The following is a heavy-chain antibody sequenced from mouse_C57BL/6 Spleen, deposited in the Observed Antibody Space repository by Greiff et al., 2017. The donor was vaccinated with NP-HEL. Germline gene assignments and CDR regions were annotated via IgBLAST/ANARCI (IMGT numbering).Heavy chain of an antibody. CDR3: AREAGNWDYAMDY. V-gene: IGHV1-39*01. CDR2: INPNYGTT. D-gene: IGHD4-1*01. Sequence: VQLKESGPELVKPGASVKISCKASGYSFTDYNMNWVKQSNGKSLEWIGVINPNYGTTSYNQKFKGKATLTVDQSSSTAYMQLNSLTSEDSAVYYCAREAGNWDYAMDYWGQGTSVTVSS. CDR1: GYSFTDYN. J-gene: IGHJ4*01.